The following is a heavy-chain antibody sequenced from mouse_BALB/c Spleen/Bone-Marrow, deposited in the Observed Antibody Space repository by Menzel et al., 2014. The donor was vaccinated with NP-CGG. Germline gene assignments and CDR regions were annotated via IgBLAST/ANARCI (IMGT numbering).Heavy chain of an antibody. CDR3: ARLGNYGWFAY. D-gene: IGHD2-1*01. CDR2: INPDSSTI. V-gene: IGHV4-1*02. J-gene: IGHJ3*01. Sequence: DVKLQESGGGLVQPGGSLKLSCAASGFDFSRYWTSWVRQAPGKGLEWIGEINPDSSTINYTPSLKDKFIISRDNAKNTLYLQMSKVRSEDTALYYCARLGNYGWFAYWGQGTLVTVSA. CDR1: GFDFSRYW.